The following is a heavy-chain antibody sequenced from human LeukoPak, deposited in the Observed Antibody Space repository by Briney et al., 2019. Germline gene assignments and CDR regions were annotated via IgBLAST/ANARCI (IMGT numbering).Heavy chain of an antibody. CDR1: GGSISSYY. CDR2: IYTSGST. V-gene: IGHV4-4*08. J-gene: IGHJ5*02. Sequence: PSETLSLTCTVSGGSISSYYWSWIRQPPGKGLEWIGRIYTSGSTNYNPSLKSRVTISVDTSKNQLSLKLTSVTAADTAVYYCARGDREYDILTGYYPLNWFDPWGQGTLVIVSS. D-gene: IGHD3-9*01. CDR3: ARGDREYDILTGYYPLNWFDP.